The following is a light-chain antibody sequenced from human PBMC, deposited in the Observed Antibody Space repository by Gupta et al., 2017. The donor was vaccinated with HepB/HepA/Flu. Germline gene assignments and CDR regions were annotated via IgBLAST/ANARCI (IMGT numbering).Light chain of an antibody. CDR3: CSYAGSSLGSHVI. J-gene: IGLJ2*01. CDR2: DVS. Sequence: QSALTQPRSVSGSPGPSVPISCTGTTSEVGGYKYVSWYQQHPGKAPKLMIYDVSKRPSGVPDRFSGSQSGNTASLTISGLQAEDEADYYCCSYAGSSLGSHVIFGGGTKLTVL. V-gene: IGLV2-11*01. CDR1: TSEVGGYKY.